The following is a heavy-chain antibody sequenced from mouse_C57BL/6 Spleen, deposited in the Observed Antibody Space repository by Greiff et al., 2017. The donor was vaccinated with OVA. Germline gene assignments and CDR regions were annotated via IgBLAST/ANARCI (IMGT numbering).Heavy chain of an antibody. V-gene: IGHV1-64*01. CDR2: IHPDSGIT. CDR1: GYTFTSYW. Sequence: QVQLQQPGAELVKPGASVKLSCKASGYTFTSYWMHWVKQRPGQGLEWIGMIHPDSGITNYNEKFKSKATLTVDKSSSTAYMQLSSLTAEDSAVYYCAIGGVREGMDYWGTGTSVTVSS. D-gene: IGHD2-14*01. CDR3: AIGGVREGMDY. J-gene: IGHJ4*01.